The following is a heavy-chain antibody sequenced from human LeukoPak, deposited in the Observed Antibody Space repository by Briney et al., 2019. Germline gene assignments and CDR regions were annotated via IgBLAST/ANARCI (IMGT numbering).Heavy chain of an antibody. CDR1: GHSISTYY. V-gene: IGHV4-59*01. D-gene: IGHD3-10*01. J-gene: IGHJ4*02. CDR3: ARAGSGNFDS. Sequence: SETLSLTCTVSGHSISTYYWSWIRQPPGKGLEWIGYVYYSGNTNLNPSLKSRVTLSIDTSKNQFSLKLSSVTAADTAVYYCARAGSGNFDSWGQGTLVTVSS. CDR2: VYYSGNT.